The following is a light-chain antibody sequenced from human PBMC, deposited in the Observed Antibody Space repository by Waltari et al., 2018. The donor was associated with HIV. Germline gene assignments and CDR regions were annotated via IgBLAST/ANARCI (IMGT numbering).Light chain of an antibody. Sequence: AVTQPASVSGLPGQSTTISCTGDDSDFGLYNFVSWYQQHSGKPPRLILYDVDSRASGVSDRFAGSMSGNTAALTISGLRAEDEGHYCCASFTGDNTVIFGGGTEVTVL. V-gene: IGLV2-14*03. CDR3: ASFTGDNTVI. CDR1: DSDFGLYNF. J-gene: IGLJ2*01. CDR2: DVD.